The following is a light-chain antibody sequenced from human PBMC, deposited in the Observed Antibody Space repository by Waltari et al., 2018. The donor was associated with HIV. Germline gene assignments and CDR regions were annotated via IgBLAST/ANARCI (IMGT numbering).Light chain of an antibody. CDR2: DAS. V-gene: IGKV1-39*01. CDR1: QSISTY. Sequence: DIQMTQSPSSLSASVGDRVTITCRASQSISTYLNWYQQKPGKAPKLLVYDASSVQGGVSSRFSGSGSGTDFTLTISSLQPEDFVTYYCQQSYSTPWTFGQGTKVDI. J-gene: IGKJ1*01. CDR3: QQSYSTPWT.